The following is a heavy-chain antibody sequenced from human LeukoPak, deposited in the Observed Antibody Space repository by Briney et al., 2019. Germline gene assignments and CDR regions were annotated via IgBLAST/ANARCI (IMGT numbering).Heavy chain of an antibody. CDR3: AREPPYYDSSGWVRDFDI. CDR2: ISSSGSTI. CDR1: GFTFSSYE. D-gene: IGHD3-22*01. J-gene: IGHJ3*02. Sequence: GGSLRLSCAASGFTFSSYEMNWVRQAPGKGLEWVSYISSSGSTIYYADSVKGRFTISRDNSKNTLYLQMNSLRAEDTAVYYCAREPPYYDSSGWVRDFDIWGQGTMVTVSS. V-gene: IGHV3-48*03.